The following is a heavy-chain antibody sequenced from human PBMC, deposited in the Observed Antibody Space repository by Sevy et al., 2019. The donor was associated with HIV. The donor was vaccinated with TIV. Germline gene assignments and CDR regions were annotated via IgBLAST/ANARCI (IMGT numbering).Heavy chain of an antibody. CDR1: GFTFSSYG. D-gene: IGHD3-9*01. CDR2: IWYDGTNN. V-gene: IGHV3-33*01. CDR3: ARSQYFLTAYYPLHFDE. Sequence: GGSLRLSCAASGFTFSSYGMHWVRQAPGKGLEWVAVIWYDGTNNYYADSVKGRFTISRDNSKSTLYLQMNSLRAEDTAVYYGARSQYFLTAYYPLHFDEWGQGTLVTVSS. J-gene: IGHJ4*02.